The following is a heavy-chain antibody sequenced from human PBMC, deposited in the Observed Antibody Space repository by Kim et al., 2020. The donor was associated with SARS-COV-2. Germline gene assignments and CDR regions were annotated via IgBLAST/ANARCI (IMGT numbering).Heavy chain of an antibody. D-gene: IGHD2-2*01. CDR3: VTDLGPAAGEAFDM. V-gene: IGHV3-15*01. Sequence: ATPVKGRFTISRDDSKNTVYLQTTSLKTEDTGVYYCVTDLGPAAGEAFDMWGQGTMVTVSS. J-gene: IGHJ3*02.